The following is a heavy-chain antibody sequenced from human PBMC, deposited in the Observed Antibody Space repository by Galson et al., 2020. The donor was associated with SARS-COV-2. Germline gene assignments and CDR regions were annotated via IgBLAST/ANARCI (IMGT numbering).Heavy chain of an antibody. CDR2: ISGSSNTI. CDR3: ASYCSSTSCYKGANDY. D-gene: IGHD2-2*01. J-gene: IGHJ4*02. CDR1: GLTFSNYS. V-gene: IGHV3-48*01. Sequence: GESLKISCAVSGLTFSNYSMNWVRQAPGKGLEWVSYISGSSNTIYYADSVKGRFTISRDNAKNSLYLQINSLRAEDTAVYYCASYCSSTSCYKGANDYWGQGTLVTVSS.